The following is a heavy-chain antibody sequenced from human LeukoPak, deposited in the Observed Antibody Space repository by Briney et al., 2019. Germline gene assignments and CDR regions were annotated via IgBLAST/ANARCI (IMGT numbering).Heavy chain of an antibody. CDR1: GGSISSYY. J-gene: IGHJ4*02. CDR2: IYTSGST. V-gene: IGHV4-4*07. Sequence: SETLSLTCTVSGGSISSYYWSWIRQPAGKGLEWIGRIYTSGSTNYNPSLKSRVTMSVDTSKNQFSLKLGSVTAADTAVYYCARDQLLWFGESYFDYWGQGTLVTVSS. D-gene: IGHD3-10*01. CDR3: ARDQLLWFGESYFDY.